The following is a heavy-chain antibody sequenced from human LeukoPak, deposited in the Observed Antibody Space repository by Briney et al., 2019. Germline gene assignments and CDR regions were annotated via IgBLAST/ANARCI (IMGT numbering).Heavy chain of an antibody. D-gene: IGHD3-22*01. CDR3: ARDLGQYYDTSDNWFDP. J-gene: IGHJ5*02. CDR1: GFTFSSYA. V-gene: IGHV3-23*01. CDR2: ISGSGGST. Sequence: GGSLRISCAASGFTFSSYAMSWVRQAPRKGLEWVSSISGSGGSTYYADSVKGRFTISRDNAKNTLNLQMNSLRAEDTAVYYCARDLGQYYDTSDNWFDPWGQGTLVTVSS.